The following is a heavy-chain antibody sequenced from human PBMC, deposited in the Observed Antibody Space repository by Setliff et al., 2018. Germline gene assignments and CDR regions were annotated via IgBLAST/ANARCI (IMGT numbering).Heavy chain of an antibody. V-gene: IGHV1-46*01. D-gene: IGHD2-21*02. CDR2: INPSGGST. CDR1: GYTFTSYY. CDR3: ARGLAYCGGDCFLRTGFDY. Sequence: RASVKVSCKASGYTFTSYYMHWVRQAPGQGLEWMGIINPSGGSTSYAQKFQGRVTMTRDTSTSTVYMELSSLRSEDTAVYYCARGLAYCGGDCFLRTGFDYWGQGTLVTVSS. J-gene: IGHJ4*02.